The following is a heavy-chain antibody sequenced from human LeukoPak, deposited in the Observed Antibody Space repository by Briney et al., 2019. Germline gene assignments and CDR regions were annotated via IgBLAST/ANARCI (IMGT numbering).Heavy chain of an antibody. CDR2: ISSSSSYI. Sequence: GGSLRLSCAASGFIFSSYSMNWVRQAPGKGLEWVSSISSSSSYIYYADSVKGRFTISRDNAKNSLYLQMNSLRAEDTAVYYCARAVPIAAAGTRWFDPWGQGTLVTVSS. J-gene: IGHJ5*02. V-gene: IGHV3-21*01. D-gene: IGHD6-13*01. CDR1: GFIFSSYS. CDR3: ARAVPIAAAGTRWFDP.